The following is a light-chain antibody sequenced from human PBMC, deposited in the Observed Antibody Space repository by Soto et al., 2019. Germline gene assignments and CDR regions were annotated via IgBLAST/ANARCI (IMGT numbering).Light chain of an antibody. CDR1: QGISSY. J-gene: IGKJ3*01. Sequence: AIRMTQSPSSFSASTGDRVTITCRASQGISSYLAWYQQKPGKAPKLLIYAASTLQSGVPSRFSGSGSGTDFTLTISCLQSEDLATYYCQQYYSYPLFFGPGTKVDSK. CDR3: QQYYSYPLF. V-gene: IGKV1-8*01. CDR2: AAS.